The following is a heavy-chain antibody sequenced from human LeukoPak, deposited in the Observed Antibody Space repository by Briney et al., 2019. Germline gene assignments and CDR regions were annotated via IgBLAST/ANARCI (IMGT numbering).Heavy chain of an antibody. Sequence: SETLSLTCTVSGGSISSYYWSWIRQPPGKGLEWIGYIYYSGSTYYNPSLKSRVTISVDTSKNQFSLKLSSVTAADTAVYYCARGGTSGYYYYYMDVWGKGTTVTVSS. CDR2: IYYSGST. V-gene: IGHV4-59*08. J-gene: IGHJ6*03. D-gene: IGHD2-2*01. CDR1: GGSISSYY. CDR3: ARGGTSGYYYYYMDV.